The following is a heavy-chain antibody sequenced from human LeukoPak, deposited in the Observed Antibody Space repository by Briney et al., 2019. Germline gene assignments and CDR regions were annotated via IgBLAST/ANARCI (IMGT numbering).Heavy chain of an antibody. CDR3: ARILGYCSGGSCYRSDDAFDI. V-gene: IGHV4-34*01. J-gene: IGHJ3*02. CDR1: GGSFSGYY. D-gene: IGHD2-15*01. Sequence: SETLSLTCAVYGGSFSGYYWRWIRQPPGKGLEWIGEINHSGSTNYNPSLKSRATISVDTSKNQFSLKLSSVTAADTAVYYCARILGYCSGGSCYRSDDAFDIWGQGTMVTVSS. CDR2: INHSGST.